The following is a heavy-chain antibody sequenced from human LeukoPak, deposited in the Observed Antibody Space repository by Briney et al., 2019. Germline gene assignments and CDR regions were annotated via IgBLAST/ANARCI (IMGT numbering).Heavy chain of an antibody. CDR2: INHSGST. D-gene: IGHD6-13*01. V-gene: IGHV4-34*01. J-gene: IGHJ6*03. CDR1: GGSISGYY. CDR3: ARHGYSSSWNIRYYYYYMDV. Sequence: SETLSLTCTVSGGSISGYYWSWIRQPPGKGLEWIGEINHSGSTNYNPSLKSRVTISVDTSKNQFSLKLSSVTAADTAVYYCARHGYSSSWNIRYYYYYMDVWGKGTTVTISS.